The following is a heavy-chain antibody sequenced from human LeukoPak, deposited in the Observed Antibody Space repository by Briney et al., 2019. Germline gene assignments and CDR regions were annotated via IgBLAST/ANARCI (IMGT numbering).Heavy chain of an antibody. J-gene: IGHJ4*02. CDR3: ATYGSGKDSGY. CDR1: GFTFSSYT. CDR2: ISGSSSTI. D-gene: IGHD3-10*01. Sequence: PGGSLRLSCAASGFTFSSYTMNWVRQAPGKGLEWVSYISGSSSTIYYADSVKGRFTISGDNAKNSLYLQMNSLRVEDTAVYYCATYGSGKDSGYWGQGTLVTVSS. V-gene: IGHV3-48*01.